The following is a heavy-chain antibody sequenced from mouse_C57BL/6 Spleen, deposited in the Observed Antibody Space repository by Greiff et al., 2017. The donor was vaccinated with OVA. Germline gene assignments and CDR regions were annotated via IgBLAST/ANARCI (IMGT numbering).Heavy chain of an antibody. D-gene: IGHD2-4*01. CDR2: ISYDGSN. CDR1: GYSITSGYY. V-gene: IGHV3-6*01. CDR3: AREVYDYDFDY. Sequence: EVQLQESGPGLVKPSQSLSLTCSVTGYSITSGYYWNWLRQFPGNKLEWMGYISYDGSNNYNPSLKNRISITRDTSKNQFFLKLNSVTTEDTATYYCAREVYDYDFDYWGQGTTLTVSS. J-gene: IGHJ2*01.